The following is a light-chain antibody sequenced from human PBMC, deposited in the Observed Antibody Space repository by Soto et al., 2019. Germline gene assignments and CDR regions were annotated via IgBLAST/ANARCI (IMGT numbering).Light chain of an antibody. CDR3: QKYNSAPRT. CDR2: AAS. J-gene: IGKJ1*01. CDR1: QGIANY. Sequence: DIQMTQSPSILSASVGDRVTITCRASQGIANYLAWYQHKPGKVPNLLIYAASTLQSGVPSRFSGGGSGTDFTLTISILQPEDVATYYCQKYNSAPRTFGQETKGDIK. V-gene: IGKV1-27*01.